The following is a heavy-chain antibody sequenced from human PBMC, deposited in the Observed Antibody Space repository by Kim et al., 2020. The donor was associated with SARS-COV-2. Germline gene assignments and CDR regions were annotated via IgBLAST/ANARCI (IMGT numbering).Heavy chain of an antibody. CDR2: ISYDGSNK. J-gene: IGHJ4*02. Sequence: GGSMRLSCAASGFTFSSYAMHWVRQAPGKGLEWVAVISYDGSNKYYADSVKGRFTISRDNSKNTLYLQMNSLRAEDTAVYYCARGPLGYCSSTSCYGMGYWGQGTLVTVSS. CDR1: GFTFSSYA. CDR3: ARGPLGYCSSTSCYGMGY. D-gene: IGHD2-2*01. V-gene: IGHV3-30-3*01.